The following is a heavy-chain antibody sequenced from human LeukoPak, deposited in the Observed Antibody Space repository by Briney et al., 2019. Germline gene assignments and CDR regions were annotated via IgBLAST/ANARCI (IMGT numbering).Heavy chain of an antibody. V-gene: IGHV1-46*01. CDR1: GYSFTSHY. Sequence: ASVKVSCKASGYSFTSHYMHWVRQAPGQGLEWLGLINPSGSSTLYAQKFQGRVTMTRDTSTSTVYMELSSLRSEDTAVYYCARVNVVRGDNGDYWGQGTLVTVSS. J-gene: IGHJ4*02. CDR3: ARVNVVRGDNGDY. D-gene: IGHD3-10*01. CDR2: INPSGSST.